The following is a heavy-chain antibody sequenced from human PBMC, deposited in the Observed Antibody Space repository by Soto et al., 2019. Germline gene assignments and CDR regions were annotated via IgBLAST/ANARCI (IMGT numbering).Heavy chain of an antibody. V-gene: IGHV1-69*08. CDR2: IIPILGIA. J-gene: IGHJ3*02. D-gene: IGHD3-10*01. Sequence: QVQLVQSGAEVKKPGSSVKVSCKASGGTFSSYTISWVRQAPGQGLEWMGRIIPILGIANYAQKFQGRVTITEDKSTSTAYMELSSLRSEDTAVYYCARDSETGNAFDIWGQGTMVTVSS. CDR3: ARDSETGNAFDI. CDR1: GGTFSSYT.